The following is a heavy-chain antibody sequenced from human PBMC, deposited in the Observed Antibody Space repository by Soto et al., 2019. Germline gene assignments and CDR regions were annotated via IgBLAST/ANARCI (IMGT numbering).Heavy chain of an antibody. CDR1: GFTFDDYD. J-gene: IGHJ6*02. CDR2: ISWNSGSI. D-gene: IGHD3-10*01. Sequence: EVQLVESGGGLVQPGRSLRLSSAASGFTFDDYDMHWVRQAPGKGLEWVSGISWNSGSIGYADSVKGRFTISRDNAKNSLYLQMNSLRAEDTALYYCAKDFRHSDGIDVWGQGTTVTVSS. CDR3: AKDFRHSDGIDV. V-gene: IGHV3-9*01.